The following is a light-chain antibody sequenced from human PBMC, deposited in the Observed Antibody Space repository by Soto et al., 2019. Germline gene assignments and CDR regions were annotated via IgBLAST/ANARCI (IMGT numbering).Light chain of an antibody. J-gene: IGKJ2*01. Sequence: DIQMTQSPSSLSASVGDRVTITCRASQSISSYLNWYQQKPGKAPTLLIYAASSLQSGVPSRFSGSGSGTDFTLTISSLQPEDFATYYCQQSYSYPLYPFRQGTKVDIX. V-gene: IGKV1-39*01. CDR3: QQSYSYPLYP. CDR1: QSISSY. CDR2: AAS.